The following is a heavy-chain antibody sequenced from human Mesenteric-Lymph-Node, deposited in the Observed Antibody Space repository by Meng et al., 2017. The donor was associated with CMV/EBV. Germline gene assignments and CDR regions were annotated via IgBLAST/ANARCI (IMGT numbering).Heavy chain of an antibody. J-gene: IGHJ1*01. CDR2: IYYSGST. CDR1: GVSISSRGYY. CDR3: ARDLGVVVAPNGDEYFQH. D-gene: IGHD3-3*01. Sequence: SETLSLTCTVSGVSISSRGYYWGWIRQPPGKGLEWIGSIYYSGSTYYNPSLKSRVTISVDTSKNQFSLILRSVTAADTAVYYCARDLGVVVAPNGDEYFQHWGQGTLVTVSS. V-gene: IGHV4-39*07.